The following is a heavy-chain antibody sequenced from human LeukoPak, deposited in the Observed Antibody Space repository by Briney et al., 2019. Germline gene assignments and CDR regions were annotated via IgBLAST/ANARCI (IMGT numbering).Heavy chain of an antibody. J-gene: IGHJ5*02. CDR1: RFTFSNYW. CDR3: ARDYGVAGLFDP. D-gene: IGHD6-19*01. V-gene: IGHV3-7*01. Sequence: PGGSLRLSCTASRFTFSNYWMSWVRQAPGKGLEWVANIKEDGSEKYYVDSVKGRFTISRDNAKNSLYLQMNSLRAEDTAVYYCARDYGVAGLFDPWGQGTLVTVS. CDR2: IKEDGSEK.